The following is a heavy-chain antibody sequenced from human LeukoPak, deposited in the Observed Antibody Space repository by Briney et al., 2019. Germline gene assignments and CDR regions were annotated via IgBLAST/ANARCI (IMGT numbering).Heavy chain of an antibody. V-gene: IGHV4-34*01. CDR2: INHSGST. Sequence: SETLSLTCAVYGGSFSGYYWSWIRQPPGKGLEWIGEINHSGSTNYNPSLKSRVTISVDTSKNQFSLKLSSVTAADTAVYYCARHDIWFGELLDYWGQGTLVTVSS. J-gene: IGHJ4*02. D-gene: IGHD3-10*01. CDR3: ARHDIWFGELLDY. CDR1: GGSFSGYY.